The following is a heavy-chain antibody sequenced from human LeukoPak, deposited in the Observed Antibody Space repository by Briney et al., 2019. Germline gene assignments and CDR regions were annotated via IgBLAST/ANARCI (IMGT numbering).Heavy chain of an antibody. CDR3: ASSQTGTTPEEFDY. CDR2: ISSSSSYT. J-gene: IGHJ4*02. D-gene: IGHD1-1*01. CDR1: GFTFSDYY. Sequence: PGGSLRLSCAASGFTFSDYYMSWIRQAPGKGLEWVSYISSSSSYTNYADSVKGRFTISRDNAKNSLYLQMNSLRAEDTAVYYCASSQTGTTPEEFDYWGQGTLVTVSS. V-gene: IGHV3-11*06.